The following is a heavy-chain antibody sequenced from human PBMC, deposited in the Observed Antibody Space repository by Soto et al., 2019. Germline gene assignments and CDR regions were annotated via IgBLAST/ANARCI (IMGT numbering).Heavy chain of an antibody. J-gene: IGHJ4*02. CDR2: ISYDGSNK. D-gene: IGHD3-22*01. CDR3: AKEGYYDSSGYSTGEYYFEY. CDR1: GFTFSSYG. V-gene: IGHV3-30*18. Sequence: QVQLVESGGGVVQPGRSLRLSCAASGFTFSSYGMHWVRQAPGKGLEWVAVISYDGSNKYYADSVKGRFTISRDNSKNTLYLQMNSLLAEDTDVYYCAKEGYYDSSGYSTGEYYFEYWGQGTMVTVSS.